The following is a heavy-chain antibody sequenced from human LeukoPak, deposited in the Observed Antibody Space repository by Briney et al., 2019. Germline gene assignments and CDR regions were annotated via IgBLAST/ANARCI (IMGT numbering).Heavy chain of an antibody. D-gene: IGHD3-22*01. CDR3: ARIGVVVVRNDAFDI. CDR1: GFTFSSYS. V-gene: IGHV3-21*01. J-gene: IGHJ3*02. CDR2: ISSSSSYI. Sequence: GGSLRLSCAASGFTFSSYSMNWVRQAPGKGLEWVSSISSSSSYIYYADSVKGRFTISRDNAKNSLYLQMNSLRAEDTAVYYCARIGVVVVRNDAFDIWGQGTMVTVSS.